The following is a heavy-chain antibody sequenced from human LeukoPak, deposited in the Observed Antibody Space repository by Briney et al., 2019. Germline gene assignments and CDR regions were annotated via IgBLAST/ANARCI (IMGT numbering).Heavy chain of an antibody. V-gene: IGHV1-69*13. J-gene: IGHJ2*01. CDR3: ARAAAAGTLSQYFDL. D-gene: IGHD6-13*01. CDR1: GGTFSSCA. Sequence: ASVKVSCKASGGTFSSCAISWVRQAPGQGLEWMGGIIPIFGTANYAQKFQGRVTITADESTSTAYMELSSLRSEDTAVYYCARAAAAGTLSQYFDLWGRGTLVTVSS. CDR2: IIPIFGTA.